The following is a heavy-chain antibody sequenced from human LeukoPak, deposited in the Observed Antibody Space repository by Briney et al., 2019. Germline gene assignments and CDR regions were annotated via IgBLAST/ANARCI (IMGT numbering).Heavy chain of an antibody. Sequence: PSETLSLTCTVSGGSISTYYWVWLRQPPGKGREGIGYIYYSGSTNPNPFLKRRITISDETSKNEFFLKLTLVTAAETAVYYCARRDGGAAFDIWRQGTMVTVSS. V-gene: IGHV4-59*08. CDR2: IYYSGST. D-gene: IGHD4-23*01. CDR3: ARRDGGAAFDI. CDR1: GGSISTYY. J-gene: IGHJ3*02.